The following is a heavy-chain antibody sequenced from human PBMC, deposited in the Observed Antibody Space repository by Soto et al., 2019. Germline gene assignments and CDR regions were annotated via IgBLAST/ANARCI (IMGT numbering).Heavy chain of an antibody. CDR2: IRSRANNFAT. CDR3: ARGQGAAIGDYYYHGMDV. Sequence: PGGSLRLSCAASGFIFSGSAIHWVRQASGKGLEWVGRIRSRANNFATSSAASVKGRFTFSRDDSENKAYLQMNTLKPEDTAVYYCARGQGAAIGDYYYHGMDVWGQGTTVTVSS. CDR1: GFIFSGSA. V-gene: IGHV3-73*01. J-gene: IGHJ6*02. D-gene: IGHD2-2*02.